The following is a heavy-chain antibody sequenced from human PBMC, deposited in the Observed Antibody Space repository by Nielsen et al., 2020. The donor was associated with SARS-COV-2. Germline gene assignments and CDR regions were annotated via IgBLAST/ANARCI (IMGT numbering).Heavy chain of an antibody. Sequence: SVKVSCKASGFTFTSSAVQWVRQARGQRLEWIGWIVVGSGNTNYAQKFQERVTITRDMSTSTAYMELSSLRSEDTAVYYCAADWGDYYDSSGYYYLSDLGQGTLVTVSS. CDR1: GFTFTSSA. CDR3: AADWGDYYDSSGYYYLSD. V-gene: IGHV1-58*01. D-gene: IGHD3-22*01. CDR2: IVVGSGNT. J-gene: IGHJ4*02.